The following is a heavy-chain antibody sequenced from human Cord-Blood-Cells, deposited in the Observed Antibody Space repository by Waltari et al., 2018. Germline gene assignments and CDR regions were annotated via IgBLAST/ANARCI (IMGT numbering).Heavy chain of an antibody. D-gene: IGHD1-26*01. CDR1: GFSLRTSGVG. J-gene: IGHJ3*02. V-gene: IGHV2-5*02. CDR3: AHRPMAGATKRAGAFDI. CDR2: IYWVDDK. Sequence: QITLKESGPTLVKPTQTLTLTCPFSGFSLRTSGVGVGWIRQPPGKALEWLALIYWVDDKRYSPSLKSRLTITKDTSKNQVVLTMTNMDPVDTATYYCAHRPMAGATKRAGAFDIWGQGTMVTVSS.